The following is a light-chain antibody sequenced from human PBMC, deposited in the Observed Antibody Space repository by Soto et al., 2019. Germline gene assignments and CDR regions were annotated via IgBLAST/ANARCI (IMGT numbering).Light chain of an antibody. CDR3: QQYNDWPLT. CDR2: GSL. J-gene: IGKJ1*01. V-gene: IGKV3-15*01. CDR1: QSVDNN. Sequence: ELVMTQSPVTLSASPGASATLSCRASQSVDNNVAWYQQKPGQAPRLLIVGSLARATGIPARFGGSGSGSELAITISSLQSEDCALYDGQQYNDWPLTFGQGTKVDIK.